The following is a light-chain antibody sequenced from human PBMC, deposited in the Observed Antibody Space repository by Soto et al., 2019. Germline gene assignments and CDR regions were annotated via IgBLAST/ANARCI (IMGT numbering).Light chain of an antibody. J-gene: IGLJ1*01. V-gene: IGLV2-14*01. CDR2: EVS. Sequence: QSALTQPASVSGSPGQSITISCTGTSSDVGGYNFVSWYQQHPGKAPKLMIYEVSNRPSGVSVRFSGSKSGNTASLTISGLQAEDEADYYRTSYSTSSPYVFGTGTKLTVL. CDR1: SSDVGGYNF. CDR3: TSYSTSSPYV.